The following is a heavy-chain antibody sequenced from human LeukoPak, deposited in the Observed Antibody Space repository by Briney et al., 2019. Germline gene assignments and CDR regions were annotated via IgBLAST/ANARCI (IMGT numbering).Heavy chain of an antibody. CDR3: ARGEDQYYFDY. J-gene: IGHJ4*02. Sequence: SETLSLTCTVSGGSISDYYWSWFRQPPGKGLEWIGEINHSGSTNYNPSLKSRVTISVDTSKNQFSLKLSSVTAADTAVYYCARGEDQYYFDYWGQGTLVTVSS. CDR2: INHSGST. CDR1: GGSISDYY. V-gene: IGHV4-34*01.